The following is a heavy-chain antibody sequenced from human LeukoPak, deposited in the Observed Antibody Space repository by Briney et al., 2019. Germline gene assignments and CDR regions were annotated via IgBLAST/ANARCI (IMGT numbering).Heavy chain of an antibody. Sequence: GASVKVSCKPSGYAFTGYYIHWLRQAPGQGLEWMGWINPNTGATIYAQRFQGRATMTRDTSINTAYMELSTLTSDDTGVYYCARDRVGSGWPRPYYFEKWGQGTLVTVSS. J-gene: IGHJ4*02. CDR3: ARDRVGSGWPRPYYFEK. CDR1: GYAFTGYY. V-gene: IGHV1-2*02. CDR2: INPNTGAT. D-gene: IGHD6-19*01.